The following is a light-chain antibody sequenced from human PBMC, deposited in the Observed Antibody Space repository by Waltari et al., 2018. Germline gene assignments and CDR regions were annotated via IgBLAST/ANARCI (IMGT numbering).Light chain of an antibody. J-gene: IGLJ2*01. CDR2: NVS. CDR3: SSFTTGSTGL. CDR1: SSDIGAFDL. Sequence: QSALAQPASVSGSPGQSITISCTGSSSDIGAFDLVSWYQQHPGRAPRLIIRNVSERPSGVPHRCSGCKSGNTASLTISSLRSEDESLYFCSSFTTGSTGLFGGGTKLTVL. V-gene: IGLV2-14*03.